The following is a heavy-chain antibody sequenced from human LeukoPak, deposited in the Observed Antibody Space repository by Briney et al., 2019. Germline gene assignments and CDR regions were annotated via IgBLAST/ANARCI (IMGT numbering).Heavy chain of an antibody. V-gene: IGHV1-18*01. CDR2: ISAYNGNT. D-gene: IGHD2-15*01. CDR3: ALGIYCSGGSCKLDY. CDR1: GYTFTSYG. J-gene: IGHJ4*02. Sequence: GASVKVSCKASGYTFTSYGIRWVRQAPGQGLEWMGWISAYNGNTNYAQKLQGRVTMTTDTSTSTAYMELRSLRSDDTAVYYCALGIYCSGGSCKLDYWGQGTLVTVSS.